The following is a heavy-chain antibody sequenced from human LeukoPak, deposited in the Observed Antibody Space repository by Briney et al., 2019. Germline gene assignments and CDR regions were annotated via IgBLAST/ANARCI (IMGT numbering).Heavy chain of an antibody. V-gene: IGHV4-59*12. Sequence: PSETLSLTCTVSGGSISSYYWSWIRQPPGKGLEWIGYIYYSGSTNYNPSLKSRVTISVDTSKNRFSLKLSSVTAADTAVYYCARDLLWFGGFDPWGQGTLVTVSS. CDR1: GGSISSYY. D-gene: IGHD3-10*01. J-gene: IGHJ5*02. CDR3: ARDLLWFGGFDP. CDR2: IYYSGST.